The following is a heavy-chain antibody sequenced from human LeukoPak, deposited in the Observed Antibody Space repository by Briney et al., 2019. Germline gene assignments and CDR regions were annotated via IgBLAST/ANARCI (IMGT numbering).Heavy chain of an antibody. Sequence: PGGSLRLSCAASGFTFSSYAMSWVRQAPGKGLEWVSGISWNSGSIGYADSVKGRFTISRDNAKNSLYLQMNSLRAEDTALYYCAKAWGDLPDWFDPWGQGTLVTVSS. J-gene: IGHJ5*02. D-gene: IGHD2-21*02. V-gene: IGHV3-9*01. CDR2: ISWNSGSI. CDR1: GFTFSSYA. CDR3: AKAWGDLPDWFDP.